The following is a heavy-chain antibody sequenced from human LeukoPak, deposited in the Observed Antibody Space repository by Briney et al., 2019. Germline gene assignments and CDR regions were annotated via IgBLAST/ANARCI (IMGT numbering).Heavy chain of an antibody. Sequence: GGSLRLSCAASGFTFSSYSMNWVRQAPGKGLEWVSSASSSSSYIYYADSVKGRFTISRDNAKNSLYLQMNSLRAEDTAVYYCARDPAYDYGVVPLYYYYYYMDVWGKGTTVTVSS. J-gene: IGHJ6*03. CDR3: ARDPAYDYGVVPLYYYYYYMDV. CDR2: ASSSSSYI. V-gene: IGHV3-21*01. D-gene: IGHD4-17*01. CDR1: GFTFSSYS.